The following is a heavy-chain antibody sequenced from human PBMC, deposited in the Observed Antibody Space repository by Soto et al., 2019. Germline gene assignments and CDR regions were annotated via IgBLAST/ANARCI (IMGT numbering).Heavy chain of an antibody. D-gene: IGHD2-21*01. CDR3: ARDGIPNAFDI. V-gene: IGHV3-33*01. CDR1: GFTFSNYA. Sequence: GGSLRLSCAASGFTFSNYAMHWVRQAPGKGLEWVAVIWYDGSNKYYADSVKGRFTISRDNSKNTLYLQMNSLRAEDTAVYYCARDGIPNAFDIWGQGTMVTVSS. J-gene: IGHJ3*02. CDR2: IWYDGSNK.